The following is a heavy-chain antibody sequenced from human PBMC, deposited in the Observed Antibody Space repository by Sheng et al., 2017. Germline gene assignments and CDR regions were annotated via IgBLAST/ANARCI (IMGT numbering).Heavy chain of an antibody. CDR3: ASGNVLRFLEWLAIPPSWFDP. D-gene: IGHD3-3*01. CDR2: IYYSGST. V-gene: IGHV4-39*01. CDR1: GGSISSSSYY. Sequence: QLQLQESGPGLVKPSETLSLTCTVSGGSISSSSYYWGWIRQPPGKGLEWIGSIYYSGSTYYNPSLKSRVTISVDTSKNQFSLKLSSVTAADTAVYYCASGNVLRFLEWLAIPPSWFDPSGPREPVVTV. J-gene: IGHJ5*02.